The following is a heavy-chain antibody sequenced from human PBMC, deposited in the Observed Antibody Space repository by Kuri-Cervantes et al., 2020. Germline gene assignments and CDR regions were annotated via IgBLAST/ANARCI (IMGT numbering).Heavy chain of an antibody. J-gene: IGHJ6*02. CDR3: AKDKGSGSHNYYYGMDV. V-gene: IGHV3-9*01. CDR1: GFTFDDYA. D-gene: IGHD3-10*01. Sequence: SLKSPCAASGFTFDDYAMHWVRQAPGKGLEWVSGISWNSGSIGYADSVKGRFTISRDNAKNYLYLQINSLRAEDTALYYCAKDKGSGSHNYYYGMDVWGQGTTVTVSS. CDR2: ISWNSGSI.